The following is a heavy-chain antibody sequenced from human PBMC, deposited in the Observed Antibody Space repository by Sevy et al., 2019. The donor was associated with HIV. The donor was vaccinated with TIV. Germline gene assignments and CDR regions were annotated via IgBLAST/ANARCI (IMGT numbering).Heavy chain of an antibody. Sequence: GGSLRLSCAASGFSFRSYGMHWVRQAPGKGLEWVAVIWYDGSNKYYAVSVKGRFTISRDNSKNTLYLQMNSLRAEDTAVYYCARAPYSSSSAKNYYFDYWGQGTLVTVSS. J-gene: IGHJ4*02. D-gene: IGHD6-6*01. V-gene: IGHV3-33*01. CDR3: ARAPYSSSSAKNYYFDY. CDR2: IWYDGSNK. CDR1: GFSFRSYG.